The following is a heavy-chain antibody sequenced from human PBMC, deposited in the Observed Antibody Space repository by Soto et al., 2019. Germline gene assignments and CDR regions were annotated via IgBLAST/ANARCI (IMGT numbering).Heavy chain of an antibody. CDR1: GFTFSGHA. Sequence: GGSLRLSCAASGFTFSGHAMDWVRQAPGKGLEWVSTITISGSSTYYGDSVKGRFTISRDNSRNTLDLQMNSLRVEDTAVYYCARSGGFCGGADCYPHWFDAWGQGTLVTVSS. J-gene: IGHJ5*02. D-gene: IGHD2-21*02. CDR2: ITISGSST. CDR3: ARSGGFCGGADCYPHWFDA. V-gene: IGHV3-23*01.